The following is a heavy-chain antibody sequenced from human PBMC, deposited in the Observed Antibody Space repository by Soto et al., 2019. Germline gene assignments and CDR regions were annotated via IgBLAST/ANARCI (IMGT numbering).Heavy chain of an antibody. CDR2: ISASGGLK. D-gene: IGHD1-26*01. J-gene: IGHJ5*02. V-gene: IGHV3-23*01. Sequence: EVQLSESGGDLRQPGGSLRLSCAASGFTFSNYAMTWVRHTPGKGLEWVSGISASGGLKYYADSVQGRFTVSRDNSKNILYLQMDNLRDGDTALYYCAREVGAPSGWLDPWGQGTRVTVSS. CDR1: GFTFSNYA. CDR3: AREVGAPSGWLDP.